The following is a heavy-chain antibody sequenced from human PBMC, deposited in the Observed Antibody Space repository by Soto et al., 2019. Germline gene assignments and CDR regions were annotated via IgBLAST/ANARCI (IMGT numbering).Heavy chain of an antibody. Sequence: GGSLKLSCAASGFMFRSYAMHWVRQAPGKGLEWVAGIWYDGSTKYYGDSVKGRYSISRDNSKNMLDLQMNSLRAEDTAVYYCARVASSSSWHIPHFDQWGQGTLVTVSS. CDR1: GFMFRSYA. D-gene: IGHD6-13*01. CDR3: ARVASSSSWHIPHFDQ. J-gene: IGHJ4*02. V-gene: IGHV3-33*01. CDR2: IWYDGSTK.